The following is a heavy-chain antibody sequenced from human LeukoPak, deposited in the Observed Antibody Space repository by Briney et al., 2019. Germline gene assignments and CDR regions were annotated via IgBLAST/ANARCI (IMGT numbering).Heavy chain of an antibody. D-gene: IGHD3-3*01. V-gene: IGHV1-8*01. CDR2: MNPNSGNT. J-gene: IGHJ4*02. CDR3: ATGYDFWSGSPPLFDY. Sequence: ASVKVSCKASGYTCTSYDINWVRQATGQGLEWMGWMNPNSGNTGYAQKFQGRVTMTEDTSTDTAYMELSSLRSEDTAVYYCATGYDFWSGSPPLFDYWGQGTLVTVSS. CDR1: GYTCTSYD.